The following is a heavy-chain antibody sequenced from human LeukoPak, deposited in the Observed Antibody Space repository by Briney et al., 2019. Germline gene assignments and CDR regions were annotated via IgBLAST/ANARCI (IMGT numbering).Heavy chain of an antibody. V-gene: IGHV4-4*07. CDR2: IYTSGCA. Sequence: SETLSLTCTVSGGSISSYYWSWIRQPAGKGLEWIGRIYTSGCANYNPSLKSRVTMSVDTSKNQFSLKLSSVTAADTAVYYCARATDYGDYGFDYRGQGTLVTVSS. J-gene: IGHJ4*02. D-gene: IGHD4-17*01. CDR1: GGSISSYY. CDR3: ARATDYGDYGFDY.